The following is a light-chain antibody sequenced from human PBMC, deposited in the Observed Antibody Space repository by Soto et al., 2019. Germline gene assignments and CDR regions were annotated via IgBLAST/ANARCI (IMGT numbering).Light chain of an antibody. CDR1: SSDVGANIF. CDR2: TVS. Sequence: QSALTQPASVSGSPGQSITISCTGTSSDVGANIFVSWYQQHPGKVPKLMIYTVSSRPSGVSQRFSGSKSGNTASLTISGLQAEDEADYYCSSFTTDSTYVFGTGTKVTAL. CDR3: SSFTTDSTYV. J-gene: IGLJ1*01. V-gene: IGLV2-14*01.